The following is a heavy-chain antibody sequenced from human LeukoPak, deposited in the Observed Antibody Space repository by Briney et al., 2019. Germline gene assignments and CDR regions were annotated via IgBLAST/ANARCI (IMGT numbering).Heavy chain of an antibody. CDR3: ALSGAGYSSSSE. V-gene: IGHV5-51*01. D-gene: IGHD6-6*01. CDR1: GYSFSNYW. CDR2: IYPGDSDT. J-gene: IGHJ3*01. Sequence: GESLQISCKGSGYSFSNYWIGWVRQMPGKGLEWVGIIYPGDSDTRYSPSFQGQVTMSADKSISTAYLQWSSLKASDTAMYYCALSGAGYSSSSEWGQGTMVTVSS.